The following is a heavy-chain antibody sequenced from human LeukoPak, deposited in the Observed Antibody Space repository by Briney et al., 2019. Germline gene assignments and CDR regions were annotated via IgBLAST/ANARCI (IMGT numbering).Heavy chain of an antibody. J-gene: IGHJ4*02. Sequence: SEILSLTCTVSGGSISSSSYYWGWIRQPPGKGLEWIGSIYYSGSTYYNPSLKSRVTISVDTSKNQFSLKLSSVTAADTAVYYCARYGITGTTWGQGTLVTVSS. CDR2: IYYSGST. CDR3: ARYGITGTT. CDR1: GGSISSSSYY. D-gene: IGHD1-7*01. V-gene: IGHV4-39*01.